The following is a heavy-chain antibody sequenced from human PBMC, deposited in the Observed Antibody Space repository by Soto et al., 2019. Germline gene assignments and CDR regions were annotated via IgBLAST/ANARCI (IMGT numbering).Heavy chain of an antibody. Sequence: VQLVQSGAEVQKPGASVKVSCKASGYTFTTFGISWVRQAPGQGPEWMGRISAYKGDTNYPQNFQGGVTMTTDSSPSTADMELRSLSSDGTAVYYCARWGTPIDYWGPGTLGTFSS. D-gene: IGHD3-16*01. J-gene: IGHJ4*02. CDR1: GYTFTTFG. CDR2: ISAYKGDT. V-gene: IGHV1-18*01. CDR3: ARWGTPIDY.